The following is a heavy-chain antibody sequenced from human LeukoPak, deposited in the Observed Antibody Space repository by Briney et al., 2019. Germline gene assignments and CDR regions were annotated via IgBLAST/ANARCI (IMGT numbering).Heavy chain of an antibody. CDR3: AREGVSVTNFEY. CDR2: INHSGST. V-gene: IGHV4-34*01. CDR1: GGSFSGYY. J-gene: IGHJ4*02. Sequence: PSETLSLTCAVYGGSFSGYYWSWIRQPPGKGLEWIGEINHSGSTNYNPSLKTRVTISVDTSKNQFSLKLRSVTAADTAVYYCAREGVSVTNFEYWSQGTLVTVSS. D-gene: IGHD5/OR15-5a*01.